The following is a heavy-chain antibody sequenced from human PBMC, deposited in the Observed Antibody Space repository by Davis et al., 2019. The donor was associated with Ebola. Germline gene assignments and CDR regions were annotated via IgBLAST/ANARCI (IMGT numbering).Heavy chain of an antibody. CDR2: VYYTGST. V-gene: IGHV4-59*11. Sequence: PSETLSLTCTISGVSISTHYWNWIRQPPGKGLEWIGSVYYTGSTNYNPSLKSRVTISGDTSKKQFSLRLSSVTAADTAVYYCARGGLVPAALYLWGQGTMVTVSS. CDR1: GVSISTHY. CDR3: ARGGLVPAALYL. D-gene: IGHD2-2*01. J-gene: IGHJ3*01.